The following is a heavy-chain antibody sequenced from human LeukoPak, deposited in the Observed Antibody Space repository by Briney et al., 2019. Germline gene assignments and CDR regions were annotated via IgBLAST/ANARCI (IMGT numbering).Heavy chain of an antibody. Sequence: SETLSLTCTVSGGSISSYYWSWIRQPPGKGLEWIGYIYYSGSTNYNPSLKSRVTISVDTSKNQSSLKLSSVTAADTAVYYCARAKFRADSSGYYAGFDYWGQGTLVTVSS. CDR1: GGSISSYY. J-gene: IGHJ4*02. CDR2: IYYSGST. V-gene: IGHV4-59*01. D-gene: IGHD3-22*01. CDR3: ARAKFRADSSGYYAGFDY.